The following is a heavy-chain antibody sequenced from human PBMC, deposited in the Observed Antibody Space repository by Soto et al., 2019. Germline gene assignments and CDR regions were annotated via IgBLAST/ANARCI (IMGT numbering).Heavy chain of an antibody. CDR3: ARGYTGYWSGGTCYCFDP. V-gene: IGHV3-21*01. CDR1: GFSFSSYS. CDR2: ISSSASHI. D-gene: IGHD2-15*01. J-gene: IGHJ5*02. Sequence: EVQLVESGGGLVKPGGSLRLSCAASGFSFSSYSMNWVRQAPGKGLEWVSSISSSASHINYADSVKGRFTISRDNAKKSLYLQMNSLRDEDTAVYYCARGYTGYWSGGTCYCFDPWGKGTLVTFSS.